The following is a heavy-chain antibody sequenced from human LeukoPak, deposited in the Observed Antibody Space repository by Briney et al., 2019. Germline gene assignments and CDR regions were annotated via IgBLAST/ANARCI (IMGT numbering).Heavy chain of an antibody. Sequence: ASVKVSCKASGYTFTNFGISWVRQAPGQGLEWMGWISAYNGNTNYAQRLQGRVTKTTDTSTSTAYMELRSLRSDDTAVYYCARDRDYGDYNTQDLFVYWGQGTLVTVSS. CDR3: ARDRDYGDYNTQDLFVY. CDR1: GYTFTNFG. CDR2: ISAYNGNT. J-gene: IGHJ4*02. V-gene: IGHV1-18*01. D-gene: IGHD4-17*01.